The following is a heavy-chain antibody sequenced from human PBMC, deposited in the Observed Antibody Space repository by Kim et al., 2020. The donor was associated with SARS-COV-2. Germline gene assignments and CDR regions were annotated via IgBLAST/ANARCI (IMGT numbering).Heavy chain of an antibody. CDR1: GGSISSSSYY. J-gene: IGHJ5*02. D-gene: IGHD5-18*01. V-gene: IGHV4-39*01. CDR3: ARHKSSYGYVCWFDP. CDR2: IYYSGST. Sequence: SETLSLTCTVSGGSISSSSYYWGWIRQPPGKGLEWIGSIYYSGSTYYNPSLKSRVTISVDTSKNQFSLKLSSVTAADTAVYYCARHKSSYGYVCWFDPWGQGTLVTVSS.